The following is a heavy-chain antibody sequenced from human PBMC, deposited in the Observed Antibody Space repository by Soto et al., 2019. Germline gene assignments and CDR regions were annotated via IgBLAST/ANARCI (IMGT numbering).Heavy chain of an antibody. J-gene: IGHJ6*02. Sequence: GGSLRLSCAASGFTFSNYDMHWVRQAKGKGLEWLSGIGAAGDTFYPGSVSGRFTISRENAKNSLNLQINSLRAGDTAVYFGARGLLGPGDYCYGFDVWGQGTTVAVSS. CDR1: GFTFSNYD. D-gene: IGHD7-27*01. V-gene: IGHV3-13*01. CDR3: ARGLLGPGDYCYGFDV. CDR2: IGAAGDT.